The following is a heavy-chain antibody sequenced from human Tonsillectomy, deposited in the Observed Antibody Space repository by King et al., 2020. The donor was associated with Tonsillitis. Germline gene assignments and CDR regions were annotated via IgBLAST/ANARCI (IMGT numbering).Heavy chain of an antibody. D-gene: IGHD5-18*01. V-gene: IGHV3-11*06. CDR1: GFTFSDYY. CDR3: ARIGYSYGYAQVDY. CDR2: ISSSSSYT. J-gene: IGHJ4*02. Sequence: QLVQSGGGLVKPGGSLRLSCAASGFTFSDYYMSWIRQAPGKGLEWVSYISSSSSYTNYADSVKGRFTISRDNAKNSLYLQMNSLRAEDTAVYYCARIGYSYGYAQVDYWGQGTLVTVSS.